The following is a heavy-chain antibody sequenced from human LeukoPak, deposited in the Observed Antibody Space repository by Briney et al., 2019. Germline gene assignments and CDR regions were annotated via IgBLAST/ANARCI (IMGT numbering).Heavy chain of an antibody. D-gene: IGHD2-2*01. CDR2: INPNSGDT. CDR1: GYTFTGYH. J-gene: IGHJ4*02. CDR3: ARDYCSSTSCLFDY. Sequence: ASVKVPCKASGYTFTGYHMHWVRQAPGQGLEWMGRINPNSGDTNYAQKFQGRVTMTRDTPISTAYMELSRLRSDDTAVYYCARDYCSSTSCLFDYWGQGTLVTVSS. V-gene: IGHV1-2*06.